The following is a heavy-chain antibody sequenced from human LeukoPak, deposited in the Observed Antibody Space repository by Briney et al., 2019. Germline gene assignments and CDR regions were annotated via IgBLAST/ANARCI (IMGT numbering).Heavy chain of an antibody. J-gene: IGHJ4*02. CDR1: GGSISSSN. Sequence: PSETLSLTCAVSGGSISSSNWWSWVRQAPGKGLEWVSAITGNDGGTYYADSVKGRFTISRDNSRNTLYLQMNSLRAEDTAVYYCAKRVHGDRDYWGQGTLVTVSS. CDR3: AKRVHGDRDY. V-gene: IGHV3-23*01. D-gene: IGHD4-17*01. CDR2: ITGNDGGT.